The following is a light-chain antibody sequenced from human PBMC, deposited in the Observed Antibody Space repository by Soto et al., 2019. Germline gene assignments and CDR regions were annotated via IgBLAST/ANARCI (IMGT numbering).Light chain of an antibody. CDR3: QHYDNLPT. CDR1: KKITDY. CDR2: DAS. J-gene: IGKJ4*01. Sequence: DVKMPKPPSSLPPSVGEKVTILGRRIKKITDYLNWYQQKPGKAPKLLIYDASNLETGVPSRFSGSGSGTDFTFTISSLQPEDIATYYCQHYDNLPTFGGGTKVEIK. V-gene: IGKV1-33*01.